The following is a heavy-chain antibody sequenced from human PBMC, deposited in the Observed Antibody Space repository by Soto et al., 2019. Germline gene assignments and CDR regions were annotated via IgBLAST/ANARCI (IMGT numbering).Heavy chain of an antibody. CDR1: GFTFSSYA. J-gene: IGHJ5*02. CDR3: ARDWPRNTARKSHNWFDP. Sequence: GGSLRLSCAASGFTFSSYAIHWVRQAPGKGLEWVAVISYDGSNKYYADSVKGRFTISRDNSKNTLYLQMNSLRAEDTAVYYCARDWPRNTARKSHNWFDPWGQGTLVTVSS. CDR2: ISYDGSNK. D-gene: IGHD5-18*01. V-gene: IGHV3-30-3*01.